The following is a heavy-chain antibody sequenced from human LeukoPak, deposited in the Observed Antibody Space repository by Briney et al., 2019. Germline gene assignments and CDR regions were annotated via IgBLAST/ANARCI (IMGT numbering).Heavy chain of an antibody. V-gene: IGHV4-34*01. CDR2: INHSGST. CDR1: GGSFSDYY. D-gene: IGHD5-12*01. CDR3: ARGDNSGYVY. Sequence: PSETLSLTCAVYGGSFSDYYWSWIRQPPGKGLEWIGEINHSGSTNYNPSLKSRVTISVDTSKNQFSLKLTSVTAADTAVYYCARGDNSGYVYWGQGTLVTVSS. J-gene: IGHJ4*02.